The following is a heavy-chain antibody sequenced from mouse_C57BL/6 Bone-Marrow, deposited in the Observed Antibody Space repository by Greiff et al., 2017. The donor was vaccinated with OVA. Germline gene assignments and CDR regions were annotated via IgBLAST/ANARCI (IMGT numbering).Heavy chain of an antibody. Sequence: EVMLVESGGGLVKPGGSLKLSCAASGFTFSSYAMSWVRQTPEKRLEWVATISDGGSYTYYPDNVKGRFTISRDNAKNNLYLQMSHLKSEDTAMYYCAREAFTKTYWGQGTTLTVSS. CDR3: AREAFTKTY. J-gene: IGHJ2*01. V-gene: IGHV5-4*01. CDR2: ISDGGSYT. CDR1: GFTFSSYA.